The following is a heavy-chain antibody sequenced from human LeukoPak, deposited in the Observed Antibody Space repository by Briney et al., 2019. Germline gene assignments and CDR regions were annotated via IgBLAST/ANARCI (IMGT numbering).Heavy chain of an antibody. V-gene: IGHV3-21*01. J-gene: IGHJ4*02. CDR3: ARATYCSGGSCYRSFDY. Sequence: GGSLRLSCAASGFTSDDYGMSWVRQAPGKGLEWVSTISSSSSYIYYADSVKGRFTISRDNAKNSLYLQMNSLRAEDTAVYYCARATYCSGGSCYRSFDYWGQGTLVTVSS. D-gene: IGHD2-15*01. CDR2: ISSSSSYI. CDR1: GFTSDDYG.